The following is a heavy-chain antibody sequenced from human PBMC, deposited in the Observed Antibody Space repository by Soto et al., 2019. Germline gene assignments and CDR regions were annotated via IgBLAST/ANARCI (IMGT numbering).Heavy chain of an antibody. D-gene: IGHD6-6*01. J-gene: IGHJ6*03. CDR3: ARRARPDFYYMDV. Sequence: EVQLVESGGGLAQPGGSLRLSCAASGFTLGGYAMVWVRQAPGKGLEYVSGISTNGVGTYYANSVQGRFTISRDNSKNTVYLQMGSLRPEDMAVYYCARRARPDFYYMDVWGKGTTVTVSS. CDR2: ISTNGVGT. CDR1: GFTLGGYA. V-gene: IGHV3-64*01.